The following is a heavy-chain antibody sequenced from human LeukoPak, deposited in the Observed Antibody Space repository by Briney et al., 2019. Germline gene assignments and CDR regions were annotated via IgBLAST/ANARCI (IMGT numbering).Heavy chain of an antibody. V-gene: IGHV4-59*08. CDR2: IFYSGTT. Sequence: SETVSLTCTVSGGSINNFYWSWIRQPPGKGLEWLGFIFYSGTTNYNPSLESRVSMSVDTSRNQFSLNLRSLTAADTAVYYCARHPRGDSSNPPDSFDIWGQGTVVTVSS. D-gene: IGHD2-21*02. J-gene: IGHJ3*02. CDR1: GGSINNFY. CDR3: ARHPRGDSSNPPDSFDI.